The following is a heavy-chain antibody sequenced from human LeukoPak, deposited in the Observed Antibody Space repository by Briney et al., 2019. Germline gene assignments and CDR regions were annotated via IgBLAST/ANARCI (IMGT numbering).Heavy chain of an antibody. V-gene: IGHV1-3*01. CDR3: ARVPDDYGDSPSP. D-gene: IGHD4-17*01. CDR2: INAGNGNT. Sequence: ASVKVSCKASGYTFTSYAMHWVRQAPGQRLEWMGWINAGNGNTKYSQKFQGRVTITRDTSASTAYMELSSLRSEDTAVYYCARVPDDYGDSPSPWGQRTLVTVSS. CDR1: GYTFTSYA. J-gene: IGHJ5*02.